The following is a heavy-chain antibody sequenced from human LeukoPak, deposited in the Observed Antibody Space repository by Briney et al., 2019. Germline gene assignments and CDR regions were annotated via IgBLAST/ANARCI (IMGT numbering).Heavy chain of an antibody. J-gene: IGHJ4*02. CDR1: GVSISSDGYY. Sequence: SETLSLTCTFSGVSISSDGYYWGWVRQPPGKGLEWIGTIYYSGTYYNPSLKSRVTVSIDTSKNQFSLKLSSVTAADTAVYYCARHDLDWGSFGHWGQGTLVTVSS. CDR2: IYYSGT. CDR3: ARHDLDWGSFGH. V-gene: IGHV4-39*01. D-gene: IGHD3-16*01.